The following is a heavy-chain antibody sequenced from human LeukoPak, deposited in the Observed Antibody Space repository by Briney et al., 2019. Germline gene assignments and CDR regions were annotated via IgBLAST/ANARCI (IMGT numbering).Heavy chain of an antibody. V-gene: IGHV3-23*01. J-gene: IGHJ4*02. CDR1: GFTLNTYA. CDR3: TKDYKADF. Sequence: GGSLRLSCVTSGFTLNTYAMTWVRQAPGKGLEWVSVIGASGDASKYADSVKGRFTISRDNSKNTLFLQMNRLRADDTAVYYCTKDYKADFWGPGTLVTVSS. D-gene: IGHD1-1*01. CDR2: IGASGDAS.